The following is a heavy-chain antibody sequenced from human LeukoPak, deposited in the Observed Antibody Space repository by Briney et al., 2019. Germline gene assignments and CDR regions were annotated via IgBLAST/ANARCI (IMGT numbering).Heavy chain of an antibody. J-gene: IGHJ3*01. D-gene: IGHD6-19*01. CDR2: ISWNSGSI. CDR1: GFTFSSYA. V-gene: IGHV3-9*01. CDR3: AKDIVSSGWYPDAFDV. Sequence: GGSLRLSCAASGFTFSSYAMNWVRQAPGKGLEWVSGISWNSGSIGYADSVKGRFTISRDNAKNSLYLQMNSLRAEDTALYYCAKDIVSSGWYPDAFDVWGQGTMVTVSS.